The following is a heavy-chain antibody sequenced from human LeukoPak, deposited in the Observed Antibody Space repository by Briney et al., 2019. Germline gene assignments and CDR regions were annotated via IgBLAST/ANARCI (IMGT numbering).Heavy chain of an antibody. D-gene: IGHD3-22*01. V-gene: IGHV1-69*13. Sequence: VASVKVSCKASGGTFGSYAISWVRQAPGQGLEWMGGIIPIFGTANYAQKFQGRVTITADESTSTAYMELSSLRSEDTAVYYCARDQPNYYDSSGYYYNLDYWGQGTLVTVSS. CDR3: ARDQPNYYDSSGYYYNLDY. CDR2: IIPIFGTA. J-gene: IGHJ4*02. CDR1: GGTFGSYA.